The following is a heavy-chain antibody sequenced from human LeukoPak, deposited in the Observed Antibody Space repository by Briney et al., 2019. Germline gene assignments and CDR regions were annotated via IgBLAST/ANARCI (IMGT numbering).Heavy chain of an antibody. J-gene: IGHJ4*02. D-gene: IGHD3-22*01. Sequence: SETLSLTCAVYGGSFSGYYWSWIRQPPGKGLEWIREINHSGSTNYNPSLKSRVTISVDTSKNQFSLKLSSVTAADTAVYYCASNRLKWLLNYWGQGTLVTVSS. CDR2: INHSGST. CDR1: GGSFSGYY. CDR3: ASNRLKWLLNY. V-gene: IGHV4-34*01.